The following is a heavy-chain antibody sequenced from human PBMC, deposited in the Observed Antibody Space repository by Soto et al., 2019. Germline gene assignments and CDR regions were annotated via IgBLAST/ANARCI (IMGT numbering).Heavy chain of an antibody. CDR2: ISYDGSNK. D-gene: IGHD2-21*02. CDR1: GFTFSSYG. V-gene: IGHV3-30*18. Sequence: QVQLVESGGGVVQPGRSLRLSCAASGFTFSSYGMHWVRQAPGKGLEWVAVISYDGSNKYYADSVKGRFTISRDNSKNTLYLQMNSLRAEDTAVYYCAKDLVDRVVVPAIRYNNYYYYGMDVWGQGTTVTVSS. J-gene: IGHJ6*02. CDR3: AKDLVDRVVVPAIRYNNYYYYGMDV.